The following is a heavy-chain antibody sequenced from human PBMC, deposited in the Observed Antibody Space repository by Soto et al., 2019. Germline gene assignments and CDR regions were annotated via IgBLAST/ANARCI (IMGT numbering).Heavy chain of an antibody. CDR3: ATPYTKTLVDAFDI. D-gene: IGHD6-6*01. J-gene: IGHJ3*02. CDR1: GFTFSSYW. Sequence: GGSLRLSCAASGFTFSSYWMSWVRQAPGKGLEWVANIKQDGSEKYYVDSVKGRFTISRDNAKNSLYLQMNSLRAEDTAVYYCATPYTKTLVDAFDIWGQGTMVTVSS. V-gene: IGHV3-7*01. CDR2: IKQDGSEK.